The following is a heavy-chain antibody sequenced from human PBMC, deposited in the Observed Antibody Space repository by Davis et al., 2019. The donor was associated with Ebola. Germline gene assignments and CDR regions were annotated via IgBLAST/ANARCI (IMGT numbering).Heavy chain of an antibody. CDR2: ISWNSGSI. J-gene: IGHJ3*02. CDR1: GFTFDDYA. V-gene: IGHV3-9*01. CDR3: AKEGYSSSWYGWGAFDI. Sequence: GGSLRLSCAASGFTFDDYAMHWVRHAPGKGLEWVSGISWNSGSIGYADSVKGRFTISRDNPKNSLYLQMNSLRAEDTALYYCAKEGYSSSWYGWGAFDIWGQGTMVTVSS. D-gene: IGHD6-13*01.